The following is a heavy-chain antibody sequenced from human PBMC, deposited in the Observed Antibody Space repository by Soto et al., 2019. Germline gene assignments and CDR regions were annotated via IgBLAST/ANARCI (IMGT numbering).Heavy chain of an antibody. V-gene: IGHV4-30-4*01. CDR2: IYYSGST. Sequence: PSETLSLTCTVSGGSISSGDYYWSWIRQPPGKGLEWIGYIYYSGSTYYNPSLKSRVTISVDTSKNQFSLKLSSVTAADTAVYYCARVDYDYVWGSYRYNYWGQGTPVTVSS. CDR3: ARVDYDYVWGSYRYNY. CDR1: GGSISSGDYY. J-gene: IGHJ4*02. D-gene: IGHD3-16*02.